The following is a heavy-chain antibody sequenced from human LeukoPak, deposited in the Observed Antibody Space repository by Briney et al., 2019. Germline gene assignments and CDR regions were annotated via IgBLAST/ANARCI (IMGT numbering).Heavy chain of an antibody. CDR1: GGSISSYY. CDR3: ARDYGGKFDY. CDR2: IYYRGST. D-gene: IGHD4-23*01. V-gene: IGHV4-59*01. Sequence: SSETLSLTCTVSGGSISSYYWSWIRQPPGKGLEWIGYIYYRGSTNYNPSLKSRLTMSVDTCKNQFSLKLSSVTAADTAVYYCARDYGGKFDYWGQGTLVTVSS. J-gene: IGHJ4*02.